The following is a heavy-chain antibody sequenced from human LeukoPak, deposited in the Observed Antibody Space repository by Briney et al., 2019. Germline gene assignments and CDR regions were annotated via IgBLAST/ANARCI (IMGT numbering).Heavy chain of an antibody. D-gene: IGHD3-9*01. J-gene: IGHJ4*02. Sequence: SETLSLTCTVSGGSISSYYWSWIRQPPGKGLEWIGYIYYSGSTNYNPSLKSRVTISVDTSKNQFSLKLSSVTAADTAVYYCARQLRYFDWFDYWGQGTLVTVSS. V-gene: IGHV4-59*01. CDR2: IYYSGST. CDR3: ARQLRYFDWFDY. CDR1: GGSISSYY.